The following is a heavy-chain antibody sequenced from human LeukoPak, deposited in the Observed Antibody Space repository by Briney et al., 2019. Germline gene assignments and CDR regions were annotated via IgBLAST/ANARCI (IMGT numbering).Heavy chain of an antibody. Sequence: SETLSLTRAVYGGSFSGYYWSWIRQPPGKGLEWIGEINHSGSTNYNPSLKSRVTISVDTSKNQFSLKLSPVTAADTAVYYCARDPLIAVAGTMNYYGMDVWGKGTTVTVSS. D-gene: IGHD6-19*01. V-gene: IGHV4-34*01. J-gene: IGHJ6*04. CDR3: ARDPLIAVAGTMNYYGMDV. CDR2: INHSGST. CDR1: GGSFSGYY.